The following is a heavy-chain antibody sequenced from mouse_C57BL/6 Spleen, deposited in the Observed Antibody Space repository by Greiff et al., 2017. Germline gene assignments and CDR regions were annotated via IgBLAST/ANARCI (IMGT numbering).Heavy chain of an antibody. CDR3: ATMVTRGYYAMDY. CDR2: INPSNGGT. D-gene: IGHD2-2*01. CDR1: GYTFTSYW. Sequence: QVQLQQPGTELVKPGASVKLSCKASGYTFTSYWMHWVKQRPGQGLEWIGNINPSNGGTNYNEKFKSKATLTVDKSSSTAYMQLSSLTSEDAAVYYCATMVTRGYYAMDYWGQGTSVTVSS. V-gene: IGHV1-53*01. J-gene: IGHJ4*01.